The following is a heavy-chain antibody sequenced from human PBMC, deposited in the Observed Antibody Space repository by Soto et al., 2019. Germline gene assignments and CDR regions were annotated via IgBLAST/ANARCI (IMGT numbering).Heavy chain of an antibody. D-gene: IGHD3-10*01. CDR2: IYYSGST. J-gene: IGHJ5*02. V-gene: IGHV4-39*01. CDR3: ASRGYYGSGSYYTTWEFDP. CDR1: GGSISSSSYY. Sequence: SEILSLTCTVSGGSISSSSYYWGWIRQPPGKGLEWIGSIYYSGSTYYNPSLKSRVTISVDTSKNQFSLKLSSVTAADTAVYYCASRGYYGSGSYYTTWEFDPWGQGTLVTVSS.